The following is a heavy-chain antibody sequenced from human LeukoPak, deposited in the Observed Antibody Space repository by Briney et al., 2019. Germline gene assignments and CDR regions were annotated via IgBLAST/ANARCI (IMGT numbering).Heavy chain of an antibody. CDR1: GYSFTSYW. J-gene: IGHJ5*02. Sequence: GESLKISCKGSGYSFTSYWIGWVRQMPGKGLEWMGIIYPGDSETRYSPSFQGQVTISADRSITTAYLQWSSLKASDTAMYYCARLSNDFWSGYGWFDPLGQGSLVTVSS. V-gene: IGHV5-51*01. D-gene: IGHD3-3*01. CDR2: IYPGDSET. CDR3: ARLSNDFWSGYGWFDP.